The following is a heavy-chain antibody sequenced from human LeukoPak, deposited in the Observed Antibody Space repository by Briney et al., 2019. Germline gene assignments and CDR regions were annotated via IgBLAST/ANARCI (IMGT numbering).Heavy chain of an antibody. D-gene: IGHD2-15*01. V-gene: IGHV4-59*07. CDR3: ARGGGWFDP. CDR2: NYYSGST. Sequence: SDTLSLTCTVSGGSISSYYWLWIRQPPGKGLEWIGYNYYSGSTNYNPSLKSRVTISVDTSKNQFSLQLSSVTAADTAVYFCARGGGWFDPWGQGTLVTVSS. CDR1: GGSISSYY. J-gene: IGHJ5*02.